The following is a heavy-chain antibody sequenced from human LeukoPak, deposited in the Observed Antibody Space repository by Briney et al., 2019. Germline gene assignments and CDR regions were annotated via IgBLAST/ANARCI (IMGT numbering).Heavy chain of an antibody. V-gene: IGHV4-59*02. D-gene: IGHD3-22*01. Sequence: SDTLSLTCTVSGRSVSTYDWSCIRHPPGKGREWVGYIYYSASTNYNPSLNSRVTISVDMSKYQFSLKLSSVTAADTAVYYCARVGQYAESSGYYYPAFDFWGQGTGVTVSA. CDR3: ARVGQYAESSGYYYPAFDF. CDR1: GRSVSTYD. J-gene: IGHJ4*02. CDR2: IYYSAST.